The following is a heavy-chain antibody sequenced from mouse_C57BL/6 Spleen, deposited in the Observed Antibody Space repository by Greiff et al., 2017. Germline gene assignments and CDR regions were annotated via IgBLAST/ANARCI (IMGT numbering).Heavy chain of an antibody. CDR3: ARDYDYDYYAMDY. D-gene: IGHD2-4*01. CDR2: ISSGSSTI. Sequence: VKLVESGGGLVKPGGSLKLSCAASGFTFSDYGMHWVRQAPEKGLEWVAYISSGSSTIYYADTVKGRFTISRDNAKNTLFLQMTSLRSEDTAMYYCARDYDYDYYAMDYWGQGTSVTVSS. CDR1: GFTFSDYG. V-gene: IGHV5-17*01. J-gene: IGHJ4*01.